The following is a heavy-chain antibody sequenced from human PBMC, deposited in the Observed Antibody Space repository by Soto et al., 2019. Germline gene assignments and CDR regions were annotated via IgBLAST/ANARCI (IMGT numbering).Heavy chain of an antibody. J-gene: IGHJ4*02. CDR3: AKDIKSGSSGWYQFDY. D-gene: IGHD6-19*01. V-gene: IGHV3-9*01. Sequence: GGSLRLSCAASGFTFDDYAMHWVRQAPGKGLEWVSGISWNSGSIGYADSVKGRFTISRDNAKNSLYLQMNSLRAEDTALYYCAKDIKSGSSGWYQFDYWGQGTLVTVS. CDR2: ISWNSGSI. CDR1: GFTFDDYA.